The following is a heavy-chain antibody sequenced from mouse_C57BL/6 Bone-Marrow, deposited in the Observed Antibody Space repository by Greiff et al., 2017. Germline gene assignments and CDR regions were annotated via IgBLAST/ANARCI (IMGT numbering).Heavy chain of an antibody. Sequence: QVQLQQPGAELVMPGASVKLSCKASGYTFTSYWMHWVKQRPGQGLEWIGEIDPSDSYPNYNQKFKGKSTLTVDKSSSTAYLQLSILTSEDSAVYDGAREDYDGSSWYFDVWGTGTTVTVSS. CDR3: AREDYDGSSWYFDV. V-gene: IGHV1-69*01. CDR2: IDPSDSYP. J-gene: IGHJ1*03. CDR1: GYTFTSYW. D-gene: IGHD1-1*01.